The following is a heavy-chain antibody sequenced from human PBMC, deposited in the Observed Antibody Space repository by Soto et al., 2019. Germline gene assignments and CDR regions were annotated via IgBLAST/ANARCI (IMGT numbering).Heavy chain of an antibody. CDR3: TIDQSSTWYNYLDY. Sequence: PGGSLRLSCTASGFTFADYAMSWFRQAPGKGLEWLGFIRRKVFGGTAEYAASVKGRFTISRDDSKSIAYLQMNSLKTEDTAVYYWTIDQSSTWYNYLDYWGQGTLVTVSS. CDR2: IRRKVFGGTA. CDR1: GFTFADYA. J-gene: IGHJ4*02. V-gene: IGHV3-49*03. D-gene: IGHD6-13*01.